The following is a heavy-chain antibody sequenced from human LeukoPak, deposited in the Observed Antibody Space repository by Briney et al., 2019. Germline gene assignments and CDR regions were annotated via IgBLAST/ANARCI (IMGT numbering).Heavy chain of an antibody. Sequence: GASVNVSCKVSGYTLTELSMHWVRQAPGQGLEWMGGFDPEDGETIYAQKFQGRVTITADESTSTAYMELSSLRSEDTAVYYCATTITIFGVASGYWGQGTLVTVSS. CDR3: ATTITIFGVASGY. CDR1: GYTLTELS. CDR2: FDPEDGET. D-gene: IGHD3-3*01. J-gene: IGHJ4*02. V-gene: IGHV1-24*01.